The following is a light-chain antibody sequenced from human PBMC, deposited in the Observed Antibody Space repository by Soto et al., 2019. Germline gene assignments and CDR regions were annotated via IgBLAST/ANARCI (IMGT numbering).Light chain of an antibody. CDR3: TSWTTSTTII. V-gene: IGLV2-14*03. J-gene: IGLJ2*01. CDR1: SSDIGAYNF. Sequence: QSVLTQPASVSGSPGQSITISCTGTSSDIGAYNFVSWYQQHPGKAPKLMLYDVNIRPSGVSNRFSGSKSGNTASLTIAGQQAEDEADYYCTSWTTSTTIIFGGGTKLNFL. CDR2: DVN.